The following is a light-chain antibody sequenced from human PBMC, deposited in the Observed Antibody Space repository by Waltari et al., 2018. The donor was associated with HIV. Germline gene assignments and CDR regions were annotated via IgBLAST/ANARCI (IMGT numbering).Light chain of an antibody. CDR1: NIGSKS. V-gene: IGLV3-21*02. Sequence: SYVLTQPPSVSVAPGQTARITCGGNNIGSKSVHWYQQKPGQAPVLVVYDDTDRPSGIPERFSGSNSGNTATLTISRVEVGDEADYYCQVWDTSGDPWVFGGGTKLTVL. J-gene: IGLJ3*02. CDR2: DDT. CDR3: QVWDTSGDPWV.